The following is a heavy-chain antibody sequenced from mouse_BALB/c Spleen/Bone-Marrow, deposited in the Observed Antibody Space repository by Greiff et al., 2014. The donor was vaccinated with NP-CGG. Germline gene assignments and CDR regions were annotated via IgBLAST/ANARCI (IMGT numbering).Heavy chain of an antibody. Sequence: EVQRVESGGGLVQPGGSLKLSCAASGFTFSSYGMSWVRQTPDKRLEFVATINTNGGDTYYPDSVKGRLTISRDSAKNTLYLQMSSLKSEDTAMYYCARGDDYVSWFAYWGQGTLVTVSA. D-gene: IGHD2-4*01. V-gene: IGHV5-6-3*01. CDR2: INTNGGDT. J-gene: IGHJ3*01. CDR3: ARGDDYVSWFAY. CDR1: GFTFSSYG.